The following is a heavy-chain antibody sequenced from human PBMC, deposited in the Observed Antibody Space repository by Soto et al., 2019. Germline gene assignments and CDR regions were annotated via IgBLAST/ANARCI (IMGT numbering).Heavy chain of an antibody. CDR1: GGSIISSNHS. Sequence: SETLSLTCTVSGGSIISSNHSWPWTHQPPGEGLEWIGSMYHSGNTYYNPSLNSRVTISVDTSKNQFSLKLSSVTAADTALYFCASHYFDSWTGHYTGVFYFDFWGQGALVT. CDR3: ASHYFDSWTGHYTGVFYFDF. CDR2: MYHSGNT. V-gene: IGHV4-39*01. J-gene: IGHJ4*02. D-gene: IGHD3-9*01.